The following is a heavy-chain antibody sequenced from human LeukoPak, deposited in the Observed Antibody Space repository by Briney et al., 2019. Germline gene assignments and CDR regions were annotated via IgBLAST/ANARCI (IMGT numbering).Heavy chain of an antibody. CDR2: INKDLSEG. D-gene: IGHD3-16*01. CDR1: GFTFGRYW. Sequence: VWSLRLSCAGSGFTFGRYWMTWVRQAPGKGLESVANINKDLSEGYYLDSVKGRFTISRDNTKSSLFLQMNSLRVEDTGIYYCATDLNWVAYWGQGARVSVSS. V-gene: IGHV3-7*01. CDR3: ATDLNWVAY. J-gene: IGHJ4*02.